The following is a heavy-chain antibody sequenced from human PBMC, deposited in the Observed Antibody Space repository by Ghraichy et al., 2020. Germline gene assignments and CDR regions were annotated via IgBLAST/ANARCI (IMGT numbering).Heavy chain of an antibody. CDR1: GGSISSSSYY. CDR2: IYYSGST. Sequence: SETLSLTCTVSGGSISSSSYYWGWIRQPPGKGLEWIGSIYYSGSTYYNPSLKSRVTISVDTSKNQFSLKLSSVTAADTAVYYCARQVPTSWSGWYPVYYFDYWGQGTLVTVSS. J-gene: IGHJ4*02. CDR3: ARQVPTSWSGWYPVYYFDY. D-gene: IGHD6-19*01. V-gene: IGHV4-39*01.